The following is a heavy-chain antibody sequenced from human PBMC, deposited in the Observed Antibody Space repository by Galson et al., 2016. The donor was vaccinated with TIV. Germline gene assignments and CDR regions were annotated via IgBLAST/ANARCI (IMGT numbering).Heavy chain of an antibody. Sequence: QSGAEVKKPGESLKISCKASHSSFYGYWIAWVRQMPGNGLEWMGIIYPDDSNTIYSPSFEGQVTISADTSINTAYLQWSRLTASDTATCYCARLVSLFCFPTNCPFSVHWSDPWGQGTLVTVSS. J-gene: IGHJ5*02. CDR3: ARLVSLFCFPTNCPFSVHWSDP. CDR2: IYPDDSNT. V-gene: IGHV5-51*01. CDR1: HSSFYGYW. D-gene: IGHD3-9*01.